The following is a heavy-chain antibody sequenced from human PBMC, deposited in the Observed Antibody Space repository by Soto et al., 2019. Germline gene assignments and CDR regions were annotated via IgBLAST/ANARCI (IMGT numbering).Heavy chain of an antibody. CDR2: LYYSGGIYTGSS. CDR1: DGSIISSVSY. D-gene: IGHD5-18*01. Sequence: SETLSLTCSFSDGSIISSVSYWGWVRQSPGKGLEWIGSLYYSGGIYTGSSYYNPSLKSRVTISVDTSKNQFFLNLTSVTAADTAVYYCVTPRGFSYGYFDYWGQGMLVTVSS. J-gene: IGHJ4*02. V-gene: IGHV4-39*01. CDR3: VTPRGFSYGYFDY.